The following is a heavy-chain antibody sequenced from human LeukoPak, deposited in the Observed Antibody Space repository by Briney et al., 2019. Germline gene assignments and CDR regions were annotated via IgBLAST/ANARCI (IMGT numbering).Heavy chain of an antibody. CDR1: GFAFSRYW. Sequence: GGSLRLSCAASGFAFSRYWMSWVRQAPGKRLEWVANIKEDGSEKYYVDSVKGRFTISRDNAKNSLYLQVNSLRAEDTAVYYCVKDGGDYGDYSYYFDYWGQGTLVTVSS. CDR3: VKDGGDYGDYSYYFDY. D-gene: IGHD4-17*01. J-gene: IGHJ4*02. CDR2: IKEDGSEK. V-gene: IGHV3-7*01.